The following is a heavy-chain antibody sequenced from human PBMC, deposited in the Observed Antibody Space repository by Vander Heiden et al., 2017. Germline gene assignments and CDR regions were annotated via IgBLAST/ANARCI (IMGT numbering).Heavy chain of an antibody. CDR3: ARLLGYCSGGSCYSGYYFDY. D-gene: IGHD2-15*01. V-gene: IGHV3-53*01. Sequence: EVQLVESGGGLIQPGGSLRLYCAASGVPVSSNYMSWVRQAPGKGLEWVSVIYSGGSTYYADSVKGRFTISRDNSKNTLYLQMNSLRAEDTAVYYCARLLGYCSGGSCYSGYYFDYWGQGTLVTVSS. CDR1: GVPVSSNY. CDR2: IYSGGST. J-gene: IGHJ4*02.